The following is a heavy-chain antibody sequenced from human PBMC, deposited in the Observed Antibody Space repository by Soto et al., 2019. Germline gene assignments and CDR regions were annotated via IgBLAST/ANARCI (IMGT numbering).Heavy chain of an antibody. CDR2: ISGSSSVI. CDR1: GFTFSSYS. Sequence: EVQLVESGGGLIQPGGSLRLSCAVSGFTFSSYSMNWFRQAQGKGLEWVSYISGSSSVIYYSESVKGRSTITRDNGNNSVSLQINGLTADDTAVYYCARGPIAARRGASDIWCQGTIVTVSS. V-gene: IGHV3-48*01. D-gene: IGHD6-6*01. J-gene: IGHJ3*02. CDR3: ARGPIAARRGASDI.